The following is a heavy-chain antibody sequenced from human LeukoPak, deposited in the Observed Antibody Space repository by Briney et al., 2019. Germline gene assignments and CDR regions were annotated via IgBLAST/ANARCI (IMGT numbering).Heavy chain of an antibody. CDR2: IYHSGST. D-gene: IGHD3-3*01. V-gene: IGHV4-38-2*02. CDR3: ARVRITIFGVVSTFDY. J-gene: IGHJ4*02. CDR1: GGSISSYY. Sequence: SETLSLTCTVSGGSISSYYWSWIRQPLGKGLEWIGSIYHSGSTYYNPSLKSRVTISVDTSKNQFSLKLSSVTAADTAVYYCARVRITIFGVVSTFDYWGQGTLVTVSS.